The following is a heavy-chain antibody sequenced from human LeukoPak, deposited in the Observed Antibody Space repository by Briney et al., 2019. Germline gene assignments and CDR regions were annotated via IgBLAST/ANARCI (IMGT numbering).Heavy chain of an antibody. D-gene: IGHD1-14*01. J-gene: IGHJ4*02. CDR1: GFTVSSNY. V-gene: IGHV3-66*01. CDR3: ARSAGIGMYYFGY. CDR2: IYSGGST. Sequence: GGSLRLSCAASGFTVSSNYMSWVRQAPGKGLEWVSVIYSGGSTYYADSVKGRFTISRDNSKNTLYLQMNSLRAEDTAVYYCARSAGIGMYYFGYWGQGTLVTVSS.